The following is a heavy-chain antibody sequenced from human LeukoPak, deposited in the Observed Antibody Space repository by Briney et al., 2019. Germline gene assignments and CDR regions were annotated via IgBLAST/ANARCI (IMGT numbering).Heavy chain of an antibody. J-gene: IGHJ3*02. D-gene: IGHD2-2*01. Sequence: GGSLRLSCAASGFTFDDYAMHWVRQAPGKGLEWVSGISWNSGSIGYADSVKGRFTISRDNAKNSLYLQMNSLRAEDMALYYCAKDSSTSYPRRAFDIWGQGTMVTVSS. V-gene: IGHV3-9*03. CDR1: GFTFDDYA. CDR3: AKDSSTSYPRRAFDI. CDR2: ISWNSGSI.